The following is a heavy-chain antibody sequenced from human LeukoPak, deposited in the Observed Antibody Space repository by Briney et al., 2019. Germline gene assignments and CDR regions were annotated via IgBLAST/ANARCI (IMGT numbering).Heavy chain of an antibody. J-gene: IGHJ4*02. Sequence: GGSLRPSCAASGFAFSSYEMNWVRQAPGKGLEWVSYISSSGSTIYYADSVKGRFTISRDNAKNSLYLQMNSLRAEDTAVYYCARVAHSSGYFSPDYWGQGTLVTVSS. CDR2: ISSSGSTI. CDR1: GFAFSSYE. CDR3: ARVAHSSGYFSPDY. D-gene: IGHD3-22*01. V-gene: IGHV3-48*03.